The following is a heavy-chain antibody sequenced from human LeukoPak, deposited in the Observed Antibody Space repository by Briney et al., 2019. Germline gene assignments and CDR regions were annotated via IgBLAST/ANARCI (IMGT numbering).Heavy chain of an antibody. CDR1: GGSVNSGTYY. V-gene: IGHV4-61*01. J-gene: IGHJ4*02. CDR2: ISYSGST. D-gene: IGHD5-24*01. Sequence: SETLALTCTVSGGSVNSGTYYWSWIPQPPGKGLEWIGYISYSGSTNYNPSLKSRVTISVDTSKNQFSLKLSSVTAADTAVYYCARGGRWLQFNYWGQGTLVTVSS. CDR3: ARGGRWLQFNY.